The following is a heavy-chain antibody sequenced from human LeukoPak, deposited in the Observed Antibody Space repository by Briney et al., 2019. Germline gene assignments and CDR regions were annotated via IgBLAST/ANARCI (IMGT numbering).Heavy chain of an antibody. CDR3: ARFDCTTTTCYYGMDV. D-gene: IGHD2/OR15-2a*01. Sequence: GGSLRLSCAVSGVTFREYYMSWIRQAPGKGLEWVSHISTSSSYTNYADSVKGRFTISRDNAKNSLYLQMNSLRAEDTAVYYCARFDCTTTTCYYGMDVWGQGTTVTVSS. CDR2: ISTSSSYT. J-gene: IGHJ6*02. V-gene: IGHV3-11*06. CDR1: GVTFREYY.